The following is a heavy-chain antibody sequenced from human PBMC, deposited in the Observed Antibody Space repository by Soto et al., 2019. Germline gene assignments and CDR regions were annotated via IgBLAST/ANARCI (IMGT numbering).Heavy chain of an antibody. D-gene: IGHD1-1*01. Sequence: GSLRLSCAVSGFTFSDHYMDWFRQAPGKGLEWVGRVRNKANSYTTEYAASVKGRFTISRDDSKNSQYLQMNSLETEYTAVYYCATGLCGNDQGDDWGQGTLVTVSS. CDR1: GFTFSDHY. CDR3: ATGLCGNDQGDD. CDR2: VRNKANSYTT. V-gene: IGHV3-72*01. J-gene: IGHJ1*01.